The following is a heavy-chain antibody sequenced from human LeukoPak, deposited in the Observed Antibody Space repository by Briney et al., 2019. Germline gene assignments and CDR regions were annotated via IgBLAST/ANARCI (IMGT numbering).Heavy chain of an antibody. Sequence: GGSLRLSCAASGFTFDDYAMHWVRQAPGKGLEWVSGISWNGSNMCYADSVKGRFTISRDNAKNSLYLQMNSLKPEDTALYYCERGRYSGCYTGGFDYCGQGIVVTVPS. CDR2: ISWNGSNM. V-gene: IGHV3-9*01. CDR3: ERGRYSGCYTGGFDY. D-gene: IGHD1-26*01. J-gene: IGHJ4*02. CDR1: GFTFDDYA.